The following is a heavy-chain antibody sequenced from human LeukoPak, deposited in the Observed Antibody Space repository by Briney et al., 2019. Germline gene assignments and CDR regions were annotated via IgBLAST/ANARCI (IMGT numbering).Heavy chain of an antibody. V-gene: IGHV3-7*01. CDR2: IKQDGSEK. J-gene: IGHJ4*02. CDR1: GFTFSSYW. D-gene: IGHD2-15*01. Sequence: GGSLRLSCAASGFTFSSYWMSWVRRAPGKGLEWVANIKQDGSEKYYVDSVKGRFTISRDNAKNSLHLQMNSLRAEDTAVYYCARAPYCSGGSCYPVYDYWGQGTLVTVSS. CDR3: ARAPYCSGGSCYPVYDY.